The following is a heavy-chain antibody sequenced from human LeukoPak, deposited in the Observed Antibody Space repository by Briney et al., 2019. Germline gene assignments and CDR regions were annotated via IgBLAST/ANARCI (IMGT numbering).Heavy chain of an antibody. CDR3: AKDYRYCTSTSCYGDDAFDI. D-gene: IGHD2-2*01. V-gene: IGHV3-20*04. Sequence: PGGSLRLSCAASGFTFDDYGMSWVRQAPGKGLEWVSGINWNGGSTGYADSVKGRFTISRDNSKNTLYLQMSSLRAEDTAVYYCAKDYRYCTSTSCYGDDAFDIWGQGTMVTVSS. CDR1: GFTFDDYG. CDR2: INWNGGST. J-gene: IGHJ3*02.